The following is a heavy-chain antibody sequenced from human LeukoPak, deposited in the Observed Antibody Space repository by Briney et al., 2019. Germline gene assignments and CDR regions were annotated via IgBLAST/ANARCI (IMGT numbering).Heavy chain of an antibody. Sequence: ASVKVSCKASGYTFTSYAMHWVRQAPGQRLEWMGWINPNNGGTNYAQKFQGRVTMTGDASISTAYMELSSLRSDDTAVYYCTRESGSYHGNDYWGQGTLVTVSS. D-gene: IGHD1-26*01. J-gene: IGHJ4*02. V-gene: IGHV1-2*02. CDR2: INPNNGGT. CDR1: GYTFTSYA. CDR3: TRESGSYHGNDY.